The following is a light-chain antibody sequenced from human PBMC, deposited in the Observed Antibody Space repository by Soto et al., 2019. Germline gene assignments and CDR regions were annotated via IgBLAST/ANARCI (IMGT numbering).Light chain of an antibody. CDR1: KLGNKY. V-gene: IGLV3-1*01. J-gene: IGLJ2*01. Sequence: ELTQPPSVSVSPGQTASITCSGDKLGNKYACWYQQKPGQSPVLVIYQDIKRPSGIPERFSGSNSGNTATLTISGTQAMDEADYYCQAWDSSTVVFGGGTKVTVL. CDR2: QDI. CDR3: QAWDSSTVV.